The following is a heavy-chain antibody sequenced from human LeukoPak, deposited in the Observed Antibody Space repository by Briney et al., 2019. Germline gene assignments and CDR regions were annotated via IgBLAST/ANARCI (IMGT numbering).Heavy chain of an antibody. V-gene: IGHV3-13*01. Sequence: GGSLRLSCAASGFTFSSYDMHWVRQATGKGLEWVSAIGTAGDTYYPGSVKGRFTISRKNAKNSLYLQMNSLRAGDTAVYYCARAPIAAAGYFDYWGQGTLVTVSS. CDR3: ARAPIAAAGYFDY. CDR2: IGTAGDT. D-gene: IGHD6-13*01. CDR1: GFTFSSYD. J-gene: IGHJ4*02.